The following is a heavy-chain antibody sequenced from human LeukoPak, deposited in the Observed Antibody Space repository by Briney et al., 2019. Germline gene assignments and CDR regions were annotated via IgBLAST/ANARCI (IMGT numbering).Heavy chain of an antibody. D-gene: IGHD3-3*01. V-gene: IGHV3-30*18. CDR1: GFTSSSYG. CDR3: AKDGGPYFDY. CDR2: ISYNGSNK. J-gene: IGHJ4*02. Sequence: PGGSLRLSCAASGFTSSSYGMHWVRQAPGKGLEWVAVISYNGSNKYYADSVKGRFTISRDNSKNTLYLQMNSLRAEDTAVYYCAKDGGPYFDYWGQGTLVTVSS.